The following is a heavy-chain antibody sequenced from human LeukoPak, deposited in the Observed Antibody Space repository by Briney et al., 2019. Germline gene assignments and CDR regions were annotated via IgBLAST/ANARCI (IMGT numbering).Heavy chain of an antibody. D-gene: IGHD3-9*01. CDR3: ARVGIVTGYYTDFDY. V-gene: IGHV1-18*04. J-gene: IGHJ4*02. Sequence: ASVTVSCKASGYTFTSYGISWVRQAPGQGLEWMGWISAYNGNTNYAQKLQGRVTMTTDTSTSTAYMELRSLRSDDTAVYYCARVGIVTGYYTDFDYWGQGTLVTVSS. CDR2: ISAYNGNT. CDR1: GYTFTSYG.